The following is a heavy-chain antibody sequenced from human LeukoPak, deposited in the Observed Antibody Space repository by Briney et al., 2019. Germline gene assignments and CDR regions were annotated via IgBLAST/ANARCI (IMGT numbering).Heavy chain of an antibody. V-gene: IGHV3-66*01. CDR3: ARGSRSGTSWFAFDI. CDR1: GFTVNSIY. D-gene: IGHD2-2*01. Sequence: GGSLRLSCEASGFTVNSIYMTWVRQAPGKGLEWVSVIYIGGETYYAESVKGRFSISRDNPKNTVYLQMNSLRAEDTAVYYCARGSRSGTSWFAFDIWGQGTMVTVSS. J-gene: IGHJ3*02. CDR2: IYIGGET.